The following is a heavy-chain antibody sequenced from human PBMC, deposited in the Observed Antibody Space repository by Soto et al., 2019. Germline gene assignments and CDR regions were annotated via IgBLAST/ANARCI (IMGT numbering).Heavy chain of an antibody. J-gene: IGHJ4*02. V-gene: IGHV3-30-3*01. CDR2: ISYDGSNK. CDR1: GFTFSSYA. CDR3: ARGDSDYGDYEGFVY. D-gene: IGHD4-17*01. Sequence: QVQLVESGGGVVQPGRSLRLSCAASGFTFSSYAMHWVRQAPVKVLEWVAVISYDGSNKYYADYVKGRFTISRDNSKNTPYLQMNSLRAEDTAVYYCARGDSDYGDYEGFVYWGQGTLVTVSS.